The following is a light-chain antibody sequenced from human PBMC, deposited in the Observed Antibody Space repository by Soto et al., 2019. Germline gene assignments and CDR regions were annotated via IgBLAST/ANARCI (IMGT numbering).Light chain of an antibody. J-gene: IGLJ2*01. CDR2: DNH. V-gene: IGLV1-51*01. Sequence: QSVLTQPPSVSAAPGQKVTISCSRSRSNIGHNYVSWYQHLPGTAPKLLIYDNHKRPSGIPDRFSGSQSGTSATLGINGLQTGDEADYYCGAWDTSLTTVLFVGGTQLTVL. CDR3: GAWDTSLTTVL. CDR1: RSNIGHNY.